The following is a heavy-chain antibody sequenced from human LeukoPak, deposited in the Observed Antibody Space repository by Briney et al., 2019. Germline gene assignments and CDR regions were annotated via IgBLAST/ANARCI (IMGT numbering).Heavy chain of an antibody. V-gene: IGHV4-34*01. J-gene: IGHJ4*02. CDR1: GGSFSGYY. CDR3: ARGRPHLLWFGESRHFDY. Sequence: SETLSLTCAVYGGSFSGYYWSWIRQPPGKGLEWIGEINHSGSTNYNPSLKSRVTILVDTSKNQFSLKLSSVTAADTAVYYCARGRPHLLWFGESRHFDYWGQGTLVTVSS. CDR2: INHSGST. D-gene: IGHD3-10*01.